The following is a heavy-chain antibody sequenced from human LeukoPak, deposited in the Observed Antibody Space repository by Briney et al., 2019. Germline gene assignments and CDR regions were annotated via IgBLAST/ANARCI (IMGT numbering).Heavy chain of an antibody. CDR1: GGSISSGGYY. D-gene: IGHD4-17*01. J-gene: IGHJ4*02. CDR3: ARECRDYGDYFWDY. CDR2: IYYSGST. Sequence: PSETLSLTCTVSGGSISSGGYYWSWIRQHPGKGLEWIGYIYYSGSTYYNPSLKSRVTISVDTSKNQFSLKPSSVTAADTAVYYCARECRDYGDYFWDYWGQGTLVTVSS. V-gene: IGHV4-31*03.